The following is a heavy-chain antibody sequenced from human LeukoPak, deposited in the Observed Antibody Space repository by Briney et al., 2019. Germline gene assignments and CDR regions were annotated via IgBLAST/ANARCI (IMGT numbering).Heavy chain of an antibody. D-gene: IGHD3-10*01. Sequence: SETLSLTCTVSGGSISSSYWSWIRQPPGKGLEWIGYFFYSGSTNYNPSLKSRVTISVDTSKNQFSLRLRSVTAADTAVYYCARTGGSFYFYYYMDVWGKGTTVTVSS. V-gene: IGHV4-59*01. CDR1: GGSISSSY. J-gene: IGHJ6*03. CDR2: FFYSGST. CDR3: ARTGGSFYFYYYMDV.